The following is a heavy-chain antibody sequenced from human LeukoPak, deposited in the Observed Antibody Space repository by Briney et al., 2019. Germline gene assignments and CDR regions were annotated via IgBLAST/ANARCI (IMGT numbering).Heavy chain of an antibody. CDR1: GFTFSSYA. CDR3: ARDTHTIFITYYFDY. Sequence: GGSLRLSCAASGFTFSSYAMPWVRQAPGKGLEWVAVISYDGSNKYYADSVKGRFTISRDNSKNTLYLQMNSLRAEDTAVYYCARDTHTIFITYYFDYWGQGTPVTVSS. CDR2: ISYDGSNK. J-gene: IGHJ4*02. D-gene: IGHD3-3*01. V-gene: IGHV3-30-3*01.